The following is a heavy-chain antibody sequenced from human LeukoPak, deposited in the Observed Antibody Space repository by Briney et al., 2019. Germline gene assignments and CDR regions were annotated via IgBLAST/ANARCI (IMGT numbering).Heavy chain of an antibody. CDR2: INPNSGGT. Sequence: ASVKVSCKASGYTITGYYMHWVRQAPGQGLEWMGWINPNSGGTNYAQKFRGRVTMTRDTSISTAYMELSRLRSDDTAVYYCARTATPKDWFDPWGQGTLVTVSS. CDR1: GYTITGYY. V-gene: IGHV1-2*02. CDR3: ARTATPKDWFDP. J-gene: IGHJ5*02.